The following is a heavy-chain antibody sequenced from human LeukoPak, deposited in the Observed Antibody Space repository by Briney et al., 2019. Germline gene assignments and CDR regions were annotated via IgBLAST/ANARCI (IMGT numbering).Heavy chain of an antibody. J-gene: IGHJ5*02. CDR3: AKDDCSGGSCYRFDP. CDR2: ISGSGSSI. V-gene: IGHV3-23*01. CDR1: GFTFSSYA. Sequence: GGSLRLSCAASGFTFSSYAMSWVRQAPGKGLEWVSAISGSGSSIYYADSVKGRFTISRDNYKTTLYLKMNSVRAEDTDVYYCAKDDCSGGSCYRFDPWGQGTLVTVSS. D-gene: IGHD2-15*01.